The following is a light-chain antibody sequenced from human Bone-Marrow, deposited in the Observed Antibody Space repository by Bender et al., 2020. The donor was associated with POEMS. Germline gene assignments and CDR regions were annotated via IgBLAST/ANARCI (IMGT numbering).Light chain of an antibody. J-gene: IGLJ3*02. Sequence: QSALTQPPSASGSPGQAVTISCTGTSSDIGTYNYVSWYQQHPGKAPKLILYEGTERPSGVSDRFSGSKSGNTASLTISGLQAEDEADYYCCSYAGTYTWVFGGGTKLTVL. V-gene: IGLV2-8*01. CDR2: EGT. CDR1: SSDIGTYNY. CDR3: CSYAGTYTWV.